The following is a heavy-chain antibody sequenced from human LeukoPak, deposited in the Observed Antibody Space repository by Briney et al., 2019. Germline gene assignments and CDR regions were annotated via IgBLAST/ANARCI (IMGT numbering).Heavy chain of an antibody. CDR3: ARVLGGCSGGSCYSGDDAFDI. J-gene: IGHJ3*02. V-gene: IGHV1-69*13. D-gene: IGHD2-15*01. Sequence: ASVKVSCKASGGTFSSYAISWVRQAPGQGLEWMGGIIPIFGTANYAQKFQGRVTITADESTSTAYMELSSLRSEDTAVYYCARVLGGCSGGSCYSGDDAFDIWGQGTMVTVSS. CDR1: GGTFSSYA. CDR2: IIPIFGTA.